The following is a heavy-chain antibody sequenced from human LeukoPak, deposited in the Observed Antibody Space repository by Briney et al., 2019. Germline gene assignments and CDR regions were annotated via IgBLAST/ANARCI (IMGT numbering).Heavy chain of an antibody. CDR2: IKSDGSSI. Sequence: GGSLRLSCAASGFTFNNYWMRWVRQAPGKGLVWVSHIKSDGSSIYYADSVKGRFTISRDNAKNTLYLQMNSLRAEDTAVYYCERDFLGSIDYWGQGTLVTVSS. CDR3: ERDFLGSIDY. CDR1: GFTFNNYW. D-gene: IGHD3-3*01. J-gene: IGHJ4*02. V-gene: IGHV3-74*01.